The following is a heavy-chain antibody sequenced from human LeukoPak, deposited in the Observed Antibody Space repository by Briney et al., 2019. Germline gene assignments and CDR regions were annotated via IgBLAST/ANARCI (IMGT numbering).Heavy chain of an antibody. Sequence: GGSLRLSCAASGFTFSSYWMSWVRQAPGKGLEWVANIKQDGSEKYYVDSVKGRFTISRDNAKNSLYLQLNSLRVEDTAVYYCRSGGAAPGAFDNWGQGTLVTASP. CDR2: IKQDGSEK. J-gene: IGHJ4*02. V-gene: IGHV3-7*01. CDR1: GFTFSSYW. CDR3: RSGGAAPGAFDN. D-gene: IGHD4/OR15-4a*01.